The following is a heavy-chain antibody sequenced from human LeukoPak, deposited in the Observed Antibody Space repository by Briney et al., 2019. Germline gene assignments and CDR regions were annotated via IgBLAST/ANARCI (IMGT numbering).Heavy chain of an antibody. CDR1: RGTFTSST. D-gene: IGHD2-21*02. Sequence: EASLKVSCKPPRGTFTSSTISWVRQAPGQGLEWMGGIIPIFVTANYAQKFQGRVKITADKSTSTAYMELSSLRSEDTAVYYCATQRPRGGDYVGSYYYYYMDVWGKGTTVTVSS. CDR2: IIPIFVTA. CDR3: ATQRPRGGDYVGSYYYYYMDV. V-gene: IGHV1-69*06. J-gene: IGHJ6*03.